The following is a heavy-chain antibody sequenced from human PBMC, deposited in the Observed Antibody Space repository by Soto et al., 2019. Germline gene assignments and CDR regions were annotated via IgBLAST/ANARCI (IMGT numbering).Heavy chain of an antibody. CDR3: ARDERYRGFYGMDV. Sequence: SETLSLTCAVYGGSFSGYYWSWIRQPPGKGLEWIGEINHSGSTNYNPSLKSRVTISVDTSKNQFSLKLSSVTAADTAVYYCARDERYRGFYGMDVWGQGTTVTVSS. D-gene: IGHD3-16*02. CDR1: GGSFSGYY. CDR2: INHSGST. V-gene: IGHV4-34*01. J-gene: IGHJ6*02.